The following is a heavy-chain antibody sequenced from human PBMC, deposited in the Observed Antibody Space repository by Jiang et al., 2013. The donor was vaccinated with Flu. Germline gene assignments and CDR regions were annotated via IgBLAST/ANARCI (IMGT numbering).Heavy chain of an antibody. Sequence: GSGLVKPSETLSLTCTVSGGSISSYHWSWIRQPPGKGLEWIGYMYYSGSTKYNPSLKSRVTISVDTSKNQFSLKLNSVTAADTAVYYCARHTPRPDLFYDTSAYSYGMDVWGQGTTVTVSS. V-gene: IGHV4-59*08. D-gene: IGHD3-22*01. CDR1: GGSISSYH. J-gene: IGHJ6*02. CDR3: ARHTPRPDLFYDTSAYSYGMDV. CDR2: MYYSGST.